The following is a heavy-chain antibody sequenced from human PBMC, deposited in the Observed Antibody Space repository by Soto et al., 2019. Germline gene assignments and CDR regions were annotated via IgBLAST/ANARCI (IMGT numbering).Heavy chain of an antibody. V-gene: IGHV3-74*01. CDR1: GFTFSGYW. CDR2: LNSDGSIT. J-gene: IGHJ4*02. CDR3: ARGGAYNGGWFS. Sequence: EVQLVESGGGLVQPGGSVRLSCAASGFTFSGYWMHWVRQSPGKGLVWVSRLNSDGSITSYADSVKGRFTISRDNAKNTLYLQMNSLGAEDTAVYFCARGGAYNGGWFSWGPGTLVTVSS. D-gene: IGHD6-19*01.